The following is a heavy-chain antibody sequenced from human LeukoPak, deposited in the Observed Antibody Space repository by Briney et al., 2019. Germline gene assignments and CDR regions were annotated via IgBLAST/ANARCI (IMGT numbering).Heavy chain of an antibody. CDR3: AEDLYYGSGSYYDFDY. D-gene: IGHD3-10*01. V-gene: IGHV3-23*01. CDR2: FSGSGGTT. Sequence: PGGSLRLSCAASGFTFSSFAMSWVRQAPGKGLEWVSAFSGSGGTTYYADSVKGRFTISRDNSKNTLYLQMNSLRVEDTALYYCAEDLYYGSGSYYDFDYWGQGTLATVSS. J-gene: IGHJ4*02. CDR1: GFTFSSFA.